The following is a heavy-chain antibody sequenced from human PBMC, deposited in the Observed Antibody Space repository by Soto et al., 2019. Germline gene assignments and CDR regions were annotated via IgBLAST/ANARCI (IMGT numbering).Heavy chain of an antibody. D-gene: IGHD5-18*01. Sequence: ASVKVSCKASGYAFSNYGISWVRQGPGQGLEWMGWISGYNGNTHYEEKVQDRIKMTTDTSTSATYLELRSLRSDDTAVYFCARDPGFGFGYSYAFAMDVWGQGTTVTVSS. CDR1: GYAFSNYG. J-gene: IGHJ6*02. CDR2: ISGYNGNT. CDR3: ARDPGFGFGYSYAFAMDV. V-gene: IGHV1-18*01.